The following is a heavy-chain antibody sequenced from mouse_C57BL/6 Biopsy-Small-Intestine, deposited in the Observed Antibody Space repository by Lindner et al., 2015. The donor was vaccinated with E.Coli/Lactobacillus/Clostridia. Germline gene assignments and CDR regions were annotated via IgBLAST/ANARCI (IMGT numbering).Heavy chain of an antibody. D-gene: IGHD5-1-1*01. Sequence: SVKVSCKASGHTFRDHYFHWVRQAPGQEPEWMGWINPNTGDTNYAQKFKGRVTVTRDTSINTAYMELSSLTSDDTAIYYCTRNTESWKFYFDFWGQGTLVTVSS. CDR3: TRNTESWKFYFDF. CDR2: INPNTGDT. CDR1: GHTFRDHY. J-gene: IGHJ2*01. V-gene: IGHV1-84*01.